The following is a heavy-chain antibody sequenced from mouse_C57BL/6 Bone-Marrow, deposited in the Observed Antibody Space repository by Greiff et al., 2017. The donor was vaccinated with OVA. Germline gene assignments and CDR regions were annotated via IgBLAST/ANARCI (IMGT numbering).Heavy chain of an antibody. CDR2: IDPENGDT. CDR3: TIPFYYGSSLYAMDY. Sequence: VQLKESGAELVRPGASVKLSCTASGFNIKDDYMHWVKQRPEQGLEWIGWIDPENGDTEYASKFQGKATITADTSSNTAYLQLSSLTSEDTAVYYCTIPFYYGSSLYAMDYWGQGTSVTVSS. J-gene: IGHJ4*01. V-gene: IGHV14-4*01. D-gene: IGHD1-1*01. CDR1: GFNIKDDY.